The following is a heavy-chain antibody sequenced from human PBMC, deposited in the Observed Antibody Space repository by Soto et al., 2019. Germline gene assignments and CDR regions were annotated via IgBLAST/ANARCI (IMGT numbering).Heavy chain of an antibody. Sequence: SETLSLTCTVSGDSISSYSWSWIRQPPGKGLEWIGNIHYNGNTKYSPSLKSRVTMSVDTSKNHFSLKLISVTTADTAVYFCARGDATKIVVTTYYAMDVWGQGTTVTVSS. J-gene: IGHJ6*01. D-gene: IGHD4-17*01. CDR1: GDSISSYS. CDR3: ARGDATKIVVTTYYAMDV. V-gene: IGHV4-59*01. CDR2: IHYNGNT.